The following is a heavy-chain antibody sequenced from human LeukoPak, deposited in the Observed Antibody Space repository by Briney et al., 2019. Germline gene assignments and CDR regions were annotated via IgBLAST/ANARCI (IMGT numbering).Heavy chain of an antibody. J-gene: IGHJ4*02. CDR2: IAYDGSRA. CDR1: GFTFGGYG. V-gene: IGHV3-33*01. Sequence: GGSLRLSCAGSGFTFGGYGMHWFRQTPGKGLEWVAVIAYDGSRAFYADSVKGRFTISRDNSKNTMSVQMDDLRAEDTAVYYCTRYNNDHFDYWGQGTMVTVSS. CDR3: TRYNNDHFDY. D-gene: IGHD1-14*01.